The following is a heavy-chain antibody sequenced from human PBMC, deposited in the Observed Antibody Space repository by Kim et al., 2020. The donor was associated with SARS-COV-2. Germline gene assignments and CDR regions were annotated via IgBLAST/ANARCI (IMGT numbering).Heavy chain of an antibody. Sequence: GGSLRLSCAASGFIFSDYHMSWIRQAPGKGLEWLSCISNSGATIYYADSVKGRFTISRDNAKRSLYLQMNSLRAEDTAVYYCARGYTNSAWGQGTLVTVS. CDR3: ARGYTNSA. V-gene: IGHV3-11*01. CDR2: ISNSGATI. D-gene: IGHD3-16*02. J-gene: IGHJ4*02. CDR1: GFIFSDYH.